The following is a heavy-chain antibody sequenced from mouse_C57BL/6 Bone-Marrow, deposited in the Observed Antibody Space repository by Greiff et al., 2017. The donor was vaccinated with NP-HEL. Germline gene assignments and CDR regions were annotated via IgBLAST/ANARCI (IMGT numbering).Heavy chain of an antibody. J-gene: IGHJ4*01. D-gene: IGHD1-1*01. Sequence: QVQLQQSGAELVRPGTSVKVSCKASGYAFTNYLIEWVKQRPGQGLEWIGVINPGSGGTNYNEKFKGKATLTADKSSSTAYMQLSSLTSEDSAVYFCARGDYGSNYYARDYWGQGTSVTVSS. V-gene: IGHV1-54*01. CDR3: ARGDYGSNYYARDY. CDR2: INPGSGGT. CDR1: GYAFTNYL.